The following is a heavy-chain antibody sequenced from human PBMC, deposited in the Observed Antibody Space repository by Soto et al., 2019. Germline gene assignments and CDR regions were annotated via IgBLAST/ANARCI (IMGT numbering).Heavy chain of an antibody. Sequence: QVTLKESGPVLVKPTETLKLRCTASGLSITDSEMGVSWIRQPPGQPLEWLAHIDSSGEKSYRTFLKSRLAISKDTYKSQIVLTMTNMDPADTATYYCARRHLAVAVSPWFDPWGQGIPVTVSS. CDR2: IDSSGEK. D-gene: IGHD6-19*01. J-gene: IGHJ5*02. V-gene: IGHV2-26*01. CDR3: ARRHLAVAVSPWFDP. CDR1: GLSITDSEMG.